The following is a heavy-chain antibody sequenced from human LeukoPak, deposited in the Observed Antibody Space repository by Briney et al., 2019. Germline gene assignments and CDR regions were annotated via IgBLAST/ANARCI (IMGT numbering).Heavy chain of an antibody. CDR2: ISGDGGST. D-gene: IGHD3-10*01. V-gene: IGHV3-43*02. Sequence: GGSLRLSCVASGFIFADYAVHWVRQVPGKGLEWVSLISGDGGSTYYADSVKGRSTISRDNSENSLYLQMNSLRTEDTALYYCAKGKTFYGSGSYSDCWGQGTLVTVSS. CDR1: GFIFADYA. CDR3: AKGKTFYGSGSYSDC. J-gene: IGHJ4*02.